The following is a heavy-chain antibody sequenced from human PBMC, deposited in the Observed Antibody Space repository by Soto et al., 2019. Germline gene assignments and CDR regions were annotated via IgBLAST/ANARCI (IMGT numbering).Heavy chain of an antibody. J-gene: IGHJ4*02. V-gene: IGHV3-30*03. CDR2: ISYDGSNK. D-gene: IGHD1-1*01. CDR3: ARANGFDY. Sequence: QVQLVESGGGVVQPGRSLRLSCAASGFTFSSYGMYWVRQAPGKGLEWVAVISYDGSNKYYADSVKGRFTISRDNSKNTLYLQMNSLRAEDTAVYYCARANGFDYWGQGTLVTVSS. CDR1: GFTFSSYG.